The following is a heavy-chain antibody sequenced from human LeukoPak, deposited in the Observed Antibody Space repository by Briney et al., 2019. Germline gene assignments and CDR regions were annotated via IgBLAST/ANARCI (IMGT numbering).Heavy chain of an antibody. Sequence: GGSLRLSCAVSGFTFSSYAMSWVRQAPGKGLEWVSTISGSGSSTYYADSVKGRFAISRDNSKNTLYLQMNSLRAEDTAVYYCANRPLGAGSQSFWGQGTLVTVSS. CDR1: GFTFSSYA. CDR2: ISGSGSST. D-gene: IGHD1-26*01. CDR3: ANRPLGAGSQSF. V-gene: IGHV3-23*01. J-gene: IGHJ4*02.